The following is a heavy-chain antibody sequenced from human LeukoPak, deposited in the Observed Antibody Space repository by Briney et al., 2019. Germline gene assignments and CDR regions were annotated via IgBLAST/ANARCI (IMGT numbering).Heavy chain of an antibody. CDR3: ARTFGGNAETGVDY. V-gene: IGHV3-53*01. CDR1: GFTVSSNY. D-gene: IGHD4-23*01. CDR2: IYSGGST. J-gene: IGHJ4*02. Sequence: GGSLRLSCAASGFTVSSNYMTWVRQAPGKGLEWVSTIYSGGSTYYADSVKGRFTISRGNSKNTLYLQMSSLRAEDTAVYYCARTFGGNAETGVDYWGQGTLVTVSS.